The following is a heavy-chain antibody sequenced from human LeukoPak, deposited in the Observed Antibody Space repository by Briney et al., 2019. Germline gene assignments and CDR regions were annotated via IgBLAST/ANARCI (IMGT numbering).Heavy chain of an antibody. Sequence: ASVKVSCKASGYTFTGYYMHWVRQAPGQGLEWMGWINPNSGGTNYAQKFQGRVTMTRDTFISTAYMELSRLRSDDTAVYYCARGLPGFTIYDYVWGSYRPFDYWGQGTLVTVSS. CDR3: ARGLPGFTIYDYVWGSYRPFDY. CDR2: INPNSGGT. V-gene: IGHV1-2*02. CDR1: GYTFTGYY. J-gene: IGHJ4*02. D-gene: IGHD3-16*02.